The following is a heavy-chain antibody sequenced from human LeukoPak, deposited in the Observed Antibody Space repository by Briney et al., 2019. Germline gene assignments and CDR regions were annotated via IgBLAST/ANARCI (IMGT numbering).Heavy chain of an antibody. J-gene: IGHJ4*02. CDR1: GGSISSGGYY. D-gene: IGHD3-10*01. CDR2: IYHSGST. CDR3: AREDYYGSGSYDY. V-gene: IGHV4-30-2*01. Sequence: PSETLSLTCTVSGGSISSGGYYWSWIRQPPGKGLEWIGYIYHSGSTYYNPSLKSRVTISVDRSKNQFSLRLSSVTAADTAVYYCAREDYYGSGSYDYWGQGTLVTVSS.